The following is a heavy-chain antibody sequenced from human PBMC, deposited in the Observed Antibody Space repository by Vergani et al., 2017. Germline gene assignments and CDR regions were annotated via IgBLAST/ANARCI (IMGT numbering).Heavy chain of an antibody. V-gene: IGHV1-2*02. CDR1: GYTFTGYY. D-gene: IGHD6-13*01. CDR3: ARELRARDIAAAARTPYYYYGMDV. CDR2: INPNSGGT. Sequence: QVQLVQSGAEVKKPGASVKVSCKASGYTFTGYYMHWVRQPPGQGLEWMGWINPNSGGTNYAQKFQGRVTMTRATSISTAYMELCRRRSDGTAVYYCARELRARDIAAAARTPYYYYGMDVWGQGTTVTVSS. J-gene: IGHJ6*02.